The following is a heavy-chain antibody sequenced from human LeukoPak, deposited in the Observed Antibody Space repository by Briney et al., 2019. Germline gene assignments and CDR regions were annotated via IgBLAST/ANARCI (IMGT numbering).Heavy chain of an antibody. J-gene: IGHJ4*02. Sequence: GGSLRLSCTASGFTLGVNGMTWIRKAPGKGLSWFSSFGTRSTSIYHAGSVKGRFAISRDNAKNSLYLQMNSLRADDTAVYYCARDSITIFGVINYWGQGTLVTVSS. D-gene: IGHD3-3*01. V-gene: IGHV3-21*01. CDR3: ARDSITIFGVINY. CDR2: FGTRSTSI. CDR1: GFTLGVNG.